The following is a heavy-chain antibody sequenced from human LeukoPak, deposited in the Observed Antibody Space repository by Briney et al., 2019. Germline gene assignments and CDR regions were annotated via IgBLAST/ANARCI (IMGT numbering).Heavy chain of an antibody. D-gene: IGHD3-10*01. J-gene: IGHJ5*02. V-gene: IGHV4-39*07. CDR2: IFYSGTT. CDR3: ARRHKTYYYGSGSYYKDNWFDP. CDR1: GGSINSSSYY. Sequence: SEGLSLTCTVSGGSINSSSYYWGWIRHPPGKGLEWIGSIFYSGTTYYNPSLKTRFPLSVDTSKNQFSLKLSSVTAADTAVYYCARRHKTYYYGSGSYYKDNWFDPWGQGTLVTVSS.